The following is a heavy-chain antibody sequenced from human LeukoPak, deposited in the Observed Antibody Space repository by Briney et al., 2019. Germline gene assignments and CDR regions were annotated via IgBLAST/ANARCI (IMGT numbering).Heavy chain of an antibody. D-gene: IGHD4-17*01. CDR2: IIPIFGTA. CDR1: GGTFSSYA. J-gene: IGHJ4*02. Sequence: SVKVSCKASGGTFSSYAISWVRQAPGQGLEWMGGIIPIFGTANYAQKFQGRVTITADESTSTAYMELSSLRSEDTAVYYCARVYHGDYDLDYWGQGTLVTVSS. CDR3: ARVYHGDYDLDY. V-gene: IGHV1-69*13.